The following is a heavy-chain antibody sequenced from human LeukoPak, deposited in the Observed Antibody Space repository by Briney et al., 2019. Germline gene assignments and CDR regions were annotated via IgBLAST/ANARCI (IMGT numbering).Heavy chain of an antibody. CDR3: ARVKVLLWFGQPVRGWFDP. J-gene: IGHJ5*02. D-gene: IGHD3-10*01. CDR2: ISAYNGNT. CDR1: GYTFTSYG. V-gene: IGHV1-18*01. Sequence: ASVKVSCKASGYTFTSYGISWVRQAPGQGLEWMGWISAYNGNTNYAQKLQGRVTMTTDTSTSTAYMELRSLRSDDTAVYYCARVKVLLWFGQPVRGWFDPWGQGTLVTVSS.